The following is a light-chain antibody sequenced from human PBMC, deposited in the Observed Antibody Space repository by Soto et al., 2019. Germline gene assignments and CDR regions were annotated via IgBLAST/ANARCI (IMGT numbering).Light chain of an antibody. CDR3: SSYTDSSNYV. Sequence: QSALTQPRSVSGSPGQSVTISCTGTSSDVGTYDFVSWYQQHPGKAPRLMIFDVSERPSGVSNRFSGSRSGNTASLTISGLQAEDEADYYCSSYTDSSNYVFGTGTKSPS. V-gene: IGLV2-14*02. CDR1: SSDVGTYDF. CDR2: DVS. J-gene: IGLJ1*01.